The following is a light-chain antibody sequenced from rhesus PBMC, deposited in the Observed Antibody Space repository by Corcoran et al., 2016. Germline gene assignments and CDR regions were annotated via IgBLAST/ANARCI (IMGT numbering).Light chain of an antibody. CDR2: DVT. V-gene: IGLV2-32*01. J-gene: IGLJ1*01. Sequence: QTALTQPRSVAGSPGQSVTISCAGTNTASGDYNFVSWYQHRPGTAPRLIIFDVTKRPSGVSDRFSGSKSANTASLTISGLQAEDEADDFCCSYAGNDSFYVFGGGTRLTVL. CDR3: CSYAGNDSFYV. CDR1: NTASGDYNF.